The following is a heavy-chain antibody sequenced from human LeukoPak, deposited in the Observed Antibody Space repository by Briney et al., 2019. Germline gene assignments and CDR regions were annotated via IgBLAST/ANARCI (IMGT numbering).Heavy chain of an antibody. J-gene: IGHJ5*02. CDR2: ILYDGSNK. V-gene: IGHV3-30*18. CDR1: GFTFSSYA. CDR3: AKDGGTSGFDP. Sequence: GGSLRLSCAASGFTFSSYAMSWVRQAPGKGLEWVAVILYDGSNKYYADSVKGRFTISRDNSKNTLYLQMNSLRAEDTAVYYCAKDGGTSGFDPWGQGTLVTVSS. D-gene: IGHD1-1*01.